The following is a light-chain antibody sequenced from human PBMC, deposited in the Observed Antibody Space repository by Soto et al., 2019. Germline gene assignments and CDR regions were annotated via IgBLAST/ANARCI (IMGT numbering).Light chain of an antibody. CDR3: QQYNNWPRAWT. V-gene: IGKV3-15*01. J-gene: IGKJ1*01. Sequence: EIVMTQSPATLSVSPGERATLSCRASQSVSSNLAWYQQKPGQAPRLLIYGASTRATGIPARFSGSGSGTEFTHTSTSLKSEDFAVYYCQQYNNWPRAWTFGQGAKVEIK. CDR1: QSVSSN. CDR2: GAS.